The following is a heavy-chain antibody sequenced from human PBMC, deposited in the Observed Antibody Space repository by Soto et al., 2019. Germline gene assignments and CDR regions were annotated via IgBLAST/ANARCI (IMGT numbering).Heavy chain of an antibody. CDR3: AKSLHRGDHGLGFDY. Sequence: GGSLRLSCAASGFTFDDYAMHWVRQAPGKGLEWVSGISWNSGSIGYADSVKGRFTISRDNAKNSLYLQMNSLRAEDTALYYCAKSLHRGDHGLGFDYWGQGTLVTVSS. CDR2: ISWNSGSI. V-gene: IGHV3-9*01. CDR1: GFTFDDYA. D-gene: IGHD2-21*02. J-gene: IGHJ4*02.